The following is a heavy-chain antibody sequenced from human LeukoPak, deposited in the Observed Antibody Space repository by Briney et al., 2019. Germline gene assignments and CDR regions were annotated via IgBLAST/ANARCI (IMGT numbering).Heavy chain of an antibody. CDR1: GFTFSSYS. CDR3: ARVGYDFWSGSKDYYYMDV. J-gene: IGHJ6*03. Sequence: GGSLRLSCAASGFTFSSYSMNWVRQAPGKGLEWVSYISSSSTVYYADSVKGRFTISRDNAKNSLYLQMNSLRAEDTAVYYCARVGYDFWSGSKDYYYMDVWGKGTTVTVSS. V-gene: IGHV3-48*01. CDR2: ISSSSTV. D-gene: IGHD3-3*01.